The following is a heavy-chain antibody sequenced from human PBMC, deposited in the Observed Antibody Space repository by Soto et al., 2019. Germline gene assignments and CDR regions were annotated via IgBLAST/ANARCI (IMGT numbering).Heavy chain of an antibody. CDR2: IYYSGST. CDR3: ARRTVNIRTFYSGLKTHCFDY. J-gene: IGHJ4*02. Sequence: ETLSLTCAVSGGSISSSSYYWGWIRQPPGKGLEWIGSIYYSGSTYYTPSLQSRVAISVDTSKNQFSLKLNSVTAADTAVYYCARRTVNIRTFYSGLKTHCFDYWGQGTLVTVSS. CDR1: GGSISSSSYY. V-gene: IGHV4-39*01. D-gene: IGHD6-19*01.